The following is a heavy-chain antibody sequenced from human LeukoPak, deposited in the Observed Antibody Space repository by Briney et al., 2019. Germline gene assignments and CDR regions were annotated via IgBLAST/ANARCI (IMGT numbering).Heavy chain of an antibody. CDR3: ARVQAVRGVLYYYYYMDV. V-gene: IGHV1-46*01. D-gene: IGHD3-10*01. Sequence: WASVKVSCKASGYTFTSYYMHWVRQAPGQGLEWMGLINPTGGSTGYAQKFQGRVTMTRDMSTSTDYMELSSLRSEDTAVYYCARVQAVRGVLYYYYYMDVWGKGTTVTISS. CDR2: INPTGGST. J-gene: IGHJ6*03. CDR1: GYTFTSYY.